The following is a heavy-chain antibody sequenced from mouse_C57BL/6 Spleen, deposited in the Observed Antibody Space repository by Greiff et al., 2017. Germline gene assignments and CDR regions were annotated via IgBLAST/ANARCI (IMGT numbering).Heavy chain of an antibody. J-gene: IGHJ2*01. CDR1: GFTFSSYG. CDR3: AKLCSYYFDY. CDR2: ISSGGSYT. Sequence: EVKLEESGGDLVKPGGSLKLSCAASGFTFSSYGMSWVRQTPDKRLEWVATISSGGSYTYYTDSVKGRVSISRDNANNTLYLQMGSLKSEDTAMYYCAKLCSYYFDYWGQGTTLTVSS. V-gene: IGHV5-6*01.